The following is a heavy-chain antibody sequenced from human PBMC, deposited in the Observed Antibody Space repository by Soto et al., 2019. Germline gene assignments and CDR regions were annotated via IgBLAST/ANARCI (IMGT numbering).Heavy chain of an antibody. CDR3: AIDNTPRQYYYYGMDV. V-gene: IGHV1-8*01. CDR1: GYTFTSYD. Sequence: QVQLVQSGAEVKKPGASVKVSCKASGYTFTSYDINWVRQATGQGLEWMGWMNPNSGNTGYAQKFQGRVTMTRNTSISTAYMELSSLRSEDTAVYYCAIDNTPRQYYYYGMDVWGQGTTVTVSS. J-gene: IGHJ6*02. CDR2: MNPNSGNT.